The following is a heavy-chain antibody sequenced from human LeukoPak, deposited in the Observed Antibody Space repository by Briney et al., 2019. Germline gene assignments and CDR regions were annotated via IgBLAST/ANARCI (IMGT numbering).Heavy chain of an antibody. Sequence: SETLSLTCTVSGGSISGYYWSWIRQPPGKGLEWIGYIYYSGSTNYNPSLKSRVTISVDTSKNQFSLKLSSVSAADTAVYYCAREYYYDSTRYWYFDLWGRGTLVTVSS. D-gene: IGHD3-22*01. J-gene: IGHJ2*01. CDR2: IYYSGST. CDR3: AREYYYDSTRYWYFDL. CDR1: GGSISGYY. V-gene: IGHV4-59*01.